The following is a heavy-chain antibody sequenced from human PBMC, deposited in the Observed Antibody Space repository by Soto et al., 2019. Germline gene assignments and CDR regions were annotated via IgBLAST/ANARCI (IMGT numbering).Heavy chain of an antibody. J-gene: IGHJ6*02. V-gene: IGHV1-2*02. CDR3: ARATYTSGGSPTFAMDV. CDR2: INPNSGGT. D-gene: IGHD3-10*01. CDR1: GYTFTGYY. Sequence: ASVKVSCKASGYTFTGYYMHWVRQAPGQGLEWMGWINPNSGGTNYAQKFQGRVTMTRDTSISTAYMELSSLRSEDTAIFYCARATYTSGGSPTFAMDVWGQGTTVTVSS.